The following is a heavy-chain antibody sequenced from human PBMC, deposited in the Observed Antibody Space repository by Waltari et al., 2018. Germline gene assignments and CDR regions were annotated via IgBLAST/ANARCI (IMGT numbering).Heavy chain of an antibody. CDR1: GGSISSYY. Sequence: QVQLQESGPGLVKPSETLSLTCTVSGGSISSYYWSWIRQPPGKGLEWIGYIYYSGSTNDNPSLKSRVTISVDTSKNQFSLKLSSVTAADTAVYYCARARRIVWSFDYWGQGTLVTVSS. CDR3: ARARRIVWSFDY. CDR2: IYYSGST. V-gene: IGHV4-59*01. D-gene: IGHD3-16*01. J-gene: IGHJ4*02.